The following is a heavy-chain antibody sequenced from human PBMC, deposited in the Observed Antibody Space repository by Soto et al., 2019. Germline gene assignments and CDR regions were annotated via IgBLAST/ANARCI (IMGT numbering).Heavy chain of an antibody. V-gene: IGHV4-30-4*01. CDR1: GGSISSGDYY. CDR3: ARADGEYPAGLYYYFYGRDA. Sequence: PSETLSLTCTVSGGSISSGDYYWRWIRHPPGNGLERIGHSYYSGSTYDNPSLKSRVTISVDTSKNQLSLKLSSVTAADTPQSYCARADGEYPAGLYYYFYGRDAWGEGTTVTVYS. J-gene: IGHJ6*04. CDR2: SYYSGST. D-gene: IGHD4-17*01.